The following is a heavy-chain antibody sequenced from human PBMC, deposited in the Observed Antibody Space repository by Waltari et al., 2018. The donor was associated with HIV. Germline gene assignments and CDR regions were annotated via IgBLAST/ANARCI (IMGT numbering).Heavy chain of an antibody. V-gene: IGHV1-24*01. CDR1: GYTLTELS. D-gene: IGHD3-10*01. CDR3: ATDFSGMVRAYSYYSLDV. CDR2: FDPEDDET. J-gene: IGHJ6*02. Sequence: QVQLVQSGAEVKKPGASVKVSCKVSGYTLTELSMHWVRPAPGKGLEWMGNFDPEDDETIYAQKFQGRITMTEDTSSDTAYMELSSLTSGDTAVYYCATDFSGMVRAYSYYSLDVWGQGTTVTVSS.